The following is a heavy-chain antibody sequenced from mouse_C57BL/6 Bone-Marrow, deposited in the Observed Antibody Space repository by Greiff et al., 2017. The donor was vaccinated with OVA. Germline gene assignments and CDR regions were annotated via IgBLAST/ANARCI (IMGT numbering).Heavy chain of an antibody. CDR3: ARKGGYYVPFDY. J-gene: IGHJ2*01. D-gene: IGHD2-3*01. CDR1: GYTFTSYW. CDR2: IDPSDSYT. Sequence: VKLQQPGAELVMPGASVKLSCKASGYTFTSYWMHWVKQRPGQGLEWIGEIDPSDSYTNYNQKFKGKSTLTVDKSSSTAYMQLSSLTSEDSAVYFCARKGGYYVPFDYWGQGTTLTVSS. V-gene: IGHV1-69*01.